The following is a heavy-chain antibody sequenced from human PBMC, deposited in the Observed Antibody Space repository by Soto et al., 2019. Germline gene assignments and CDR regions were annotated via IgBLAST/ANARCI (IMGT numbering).Heavy chain of an antibody. CDR1: GCSISSGGYS. D-gene: IGHD2-2*01. J-gene: IGHJ5*02. V-gene: IGHV4-30-2*01. Sequence: SETLSLTCAFSGCSISSGGYSWSWIRQPPGKGLEWIGYIYHSGSTYYNPSLKSRVTISVNRSKNQFSLKLSSVTAADTAVYYCARVPDRWGQGTLVTVSS. CDR2: IYHSGST. CDR3: ARVPDR.